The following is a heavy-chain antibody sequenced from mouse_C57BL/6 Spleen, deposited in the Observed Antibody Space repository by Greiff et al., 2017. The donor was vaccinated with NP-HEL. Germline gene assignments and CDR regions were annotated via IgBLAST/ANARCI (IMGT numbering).Heavy chain of an antibody. CDR3: ARADDGDWFAY. J-gene: IGHJ3*01. CDR2: INPNNGGT. CDR1: GYTFTDYY. V-gene: IGHV1-26*01. Sequence: EVQLQQSGPELVKPGASVKISCKASGYTFTDYYMNWVKQSHGKSLEWIGDINPNNGGTSYNQKFKGKATLTVDKSSSTAYMELRSLTSEDSAVYYGARADDGDWFAYWGQGTLVTGSA. D-gene: IGHD1-1*01.